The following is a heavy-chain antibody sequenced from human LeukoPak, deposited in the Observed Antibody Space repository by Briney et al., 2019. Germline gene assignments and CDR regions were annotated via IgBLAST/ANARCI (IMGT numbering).Heavy chain of an antibody. D-gene: IGHD5-24*01. CDR2: IKQDGSEK. J-gene: IGHJ4*02. CDR1: GFTFSSNS. V-gene: IGHV3-7*01. CDR3: ARGDDYGDY. Sequence: GGSLRLSCAASGFTFSSNSVSWVRQAPGKGLEWVANIKQDGSEKYYVDSVKGRFTISRDNAKNSLYLQMNSLRAEDTAVYFCARGDDYGDYWGQGTLVTVSS.